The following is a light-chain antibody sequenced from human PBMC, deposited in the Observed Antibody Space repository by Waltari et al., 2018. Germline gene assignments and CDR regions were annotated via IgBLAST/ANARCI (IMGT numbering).Light chain of an antibody. V-gene: IGKV3-20*01. J-gene: IGKJ1*01. Sequence: EIVLTQSPGTLSLSPGESATLSCRASQRGSRSLAWYQQKPAQAPQLLIYGASNRAAGIPDMFSGSGSGTDVSLTSSRLEPEDFAVYYCQHYVRLPAKFGPGTKVEIK. CDR3: QHYVRLPAK. CDR1: QRGSRS. CDR2: GAS.